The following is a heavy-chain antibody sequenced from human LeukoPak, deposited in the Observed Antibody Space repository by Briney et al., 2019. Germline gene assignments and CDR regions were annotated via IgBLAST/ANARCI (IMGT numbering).Heavy chain of an antibody. CDR3: AKDRPSYDSSGYYYGY. CDR1: GFTFSSYA. Sequence: PGGSLRLSCAASGFTFSSYAMSWVRQAPGKGLEWVSAISGSGGSTYYADSVKGRFTISRDNSKNTLYLQMNSLRAEDMAVYYCAKDRPSYDSSGYYYGYWGQGTLVTVSS. V-gene: IGHV3-23*01. CDR2: ISGSGGST. D-gene: IGHD3-22*01. J-gene: IGHJ4*02.